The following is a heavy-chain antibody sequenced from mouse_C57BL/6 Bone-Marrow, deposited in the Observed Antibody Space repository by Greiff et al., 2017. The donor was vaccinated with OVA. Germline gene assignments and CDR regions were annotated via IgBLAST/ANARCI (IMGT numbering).Heavy chain of an antibody. Sequence: QVQLQQPGAELVKPGASVKLSCKASGYTFTSYWMHWVKQRPGQGLEWIGMIHPNSGSTNYNEKFKSKATLTVDKSSSTAYMQLSSLTSEDSAVYYCARGEVTTTGYYYDDWGPGTTLTVSS. CDR3: ARGEVTTTGYYYDD. V-gene: IGHV1-64*01. D-gene: IGHD2-2*01. J-gene: IGHJ2*01. CDR2: IHPNSGST. CDR1: GYTFTSYW.